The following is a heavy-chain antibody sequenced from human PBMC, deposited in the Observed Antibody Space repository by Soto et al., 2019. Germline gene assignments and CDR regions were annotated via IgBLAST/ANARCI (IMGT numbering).Heavy chain of an antibody. Sequence: ASVKVSCKASGYTFTSYYMHWVRQAPGQGLEWMGIINPSGGSTSYAQKFQGRVTMTRDTSTSTVYMELSSLRSEDTAVYYCASWFGELLYSRYYMDVWGKGTTVTVSS. CDR2: INPSGGST. D-gene: IGHD3-10*01. CDR1: GYTFTSYY. V-gene: IGHV1-46*03. CDR3: ASWFGELLYSRYYMDV. J-gene: IGHJ6*03.